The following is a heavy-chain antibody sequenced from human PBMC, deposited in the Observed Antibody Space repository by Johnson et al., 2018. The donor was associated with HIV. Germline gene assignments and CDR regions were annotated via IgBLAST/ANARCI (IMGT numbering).Heavy chain of an antibody. CDR2: ISYDGSDK. Sequence: QVQLVESGGGVVQPGRSPRLSCAASGFTFSSYTMHWVRQAPGKGLEWVAFISYDGSDKFYADSVKGRFTISRDNSENTLHLQMNSLRAEDTALYYCTRGANRWREQWLVHFSFDIWGQGTMVTVSS. CDR1: GFTFSSYT. CDR3: TRGANRWREQWLVHFSFDI. D-gene: IGHD6-19*01. J-gene: IGHJ3*02. V-gene: IGHV3-30*04.